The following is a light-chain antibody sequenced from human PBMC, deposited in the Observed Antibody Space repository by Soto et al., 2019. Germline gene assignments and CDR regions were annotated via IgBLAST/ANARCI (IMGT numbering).Light chain of an antibody. CDR2: DVS. CDR3: SSYTSSSPHVV. CDR1: SSDVGGYNY. J-gene: IGLJ2*01. Sequence: QSALTQPASVSGSPGQSITISCTGTSSDVGGYNYVSWYQQHPGKAPKLMIYDVSNRPSGVSNRFSGSKSGNTASLTISGLQAEDEADYYCSSYTSSSPHVVFGGGTMLTVL. V-gene: IGLV2-14*01.